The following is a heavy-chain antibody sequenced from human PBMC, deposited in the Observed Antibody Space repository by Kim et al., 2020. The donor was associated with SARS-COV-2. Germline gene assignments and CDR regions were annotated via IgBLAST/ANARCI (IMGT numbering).Heavy chain of an antibody. Sequence: SVKVSCKASGGTFSSYAISWVRQAPGQGLEWMGGIIPIFGTANYAQKFQGRVTITADESTSTAYMELSSLRSEDTAVYYCARGQLPYYGSGSSGYYGMDVWGQGTTVTVSS. J-gene: IGHJ6*02. CDR1: GGTFSSYA. D-gene: IGHD3-10*01. V-gene: IGHV1-69*13. CDR2: IIPIFGTA. CDR3: ARGQLPYYGSGSSGYYGMDV.